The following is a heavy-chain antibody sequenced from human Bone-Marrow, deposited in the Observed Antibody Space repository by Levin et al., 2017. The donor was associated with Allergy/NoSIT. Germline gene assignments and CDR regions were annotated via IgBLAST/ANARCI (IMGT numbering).Heavy chain of an antibody. V-gene: IGHV1-18*01. D-gene: IGHD2-15*01. Sequence: ASVKVSCETSGYTFSNFGINWVRQAPGQGLEYMGWISAFNGNTHYAQNFKGRIAMTLDTSASTAFMELKSLGSHDTAVYFCARRGLSCSGDSCYSGVWGQGTLVTVSS. CDR3: ARRGLSCSGDSCYSGV. J-gene: IGHJ4*02. CDR2: ISAFNGNT. CDR1: GYTFSNFG.